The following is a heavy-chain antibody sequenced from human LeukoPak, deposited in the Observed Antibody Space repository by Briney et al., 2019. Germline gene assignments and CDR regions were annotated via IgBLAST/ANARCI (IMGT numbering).Heavy chain of an antibody. CDR2: INLNSGGT. J-gene: IGHJ4*02. CDR3: AKDAVTVATPYFDF. Sequence: ASVKVSCKTSGFTFTGYYVHWVRQAPEQGLEWMGWINLNSGGTTYAQNFQGRVTMTRDTSISTAYMELSRLRSDDTTVYFCAKDAVTVATPYFDFWGQGTQVTVSS. D-gene: IGHD4-11*01. V-gene: IGHV1-2*02. CDR1: GFTFTGYY.